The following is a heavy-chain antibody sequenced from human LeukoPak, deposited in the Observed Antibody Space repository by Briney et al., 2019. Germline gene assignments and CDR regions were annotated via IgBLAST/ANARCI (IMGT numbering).Heavy chain of an antibody. CDR3: ARAAMDPFDY. CDR1: GFTFSSYG. CDR2: IWYDGSSK. V-gene: IGHV3-33*01. D-gene: IGHD5-18*01. J-gene: IGHJ4*02. Sequence: GGSLRLSCAASGFTFSSYGMHWVRQAPGKGLEWVAVIWYDGSSKYYADSVKGRFAISRDNSKNTLYLQMNSLRAEDTAVYYCARAAMDPFDYWGQGTLVTVSS.